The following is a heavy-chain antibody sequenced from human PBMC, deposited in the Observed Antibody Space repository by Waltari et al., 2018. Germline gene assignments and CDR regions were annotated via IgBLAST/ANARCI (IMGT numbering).Heavy chain of an antibody. CDR1: GGSISSGSYY. J-gene: IGHJ3*02. D-gene: IGHD3-10*01. CDR2: IYTSGRT. V-gene: IGHV4-61*02. Sequence: QVQLQESGPGLVKPSQTLSLTCTVSGGSISSGSYYWSWIRQPAGKGLEWIGRIYTSGRTHYNPSRMSRATISVDPPKNQFSLKLSSVTAADTAVYYCARDYGSGSYGSFDIWGQGTMVTVSS. CDR3: ARDYGSGSYGSFDI.